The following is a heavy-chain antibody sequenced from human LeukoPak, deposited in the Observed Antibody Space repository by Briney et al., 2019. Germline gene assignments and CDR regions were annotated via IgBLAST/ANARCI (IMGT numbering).Heavy chain of an antibody. V-gene: IGHV4-59*08. CDR1: GGSISSYY. CDR3: ARQKEYSSGWYY. CDR2: IYYSGST. Sequence: SETLSLTCTASGGSISSYYLSWIRQPPGKGLEWIGYIYYSGSTNYNPSLKSRVTISVDTSKNQFSLKLSSVTAADTAVYYCARQKEYSSGWYYWGRGALVTVSS. D-gene: IGHD6-19*01. J-gene: IGHJ4*02.